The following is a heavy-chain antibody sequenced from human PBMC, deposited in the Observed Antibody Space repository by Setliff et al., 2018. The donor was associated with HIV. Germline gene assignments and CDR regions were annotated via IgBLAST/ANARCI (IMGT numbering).Heavy chain of an antibody. CDR2: INTNTGNP. CDR3: ARGVNSGYAPGAFDI. J-gene: IGHJ3*02. D-gene: IGHD5-12*01. CDR1: GYTFTSYA. V-gene: IGHV7-4-1*02. Sequence: VKVSCKASGYTFTSYAMNWVRQAPGQGLEWMGWINTNTGNPTYAQGFTGRFVFSLDTSVSTAYLQISSLKAEDTAVYYCARGVNSGYAPGAFDIWGQGTMVTVSS.